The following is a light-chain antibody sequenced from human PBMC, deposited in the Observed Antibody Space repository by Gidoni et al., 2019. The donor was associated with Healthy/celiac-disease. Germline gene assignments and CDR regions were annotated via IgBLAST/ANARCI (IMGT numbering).Light chain of an antibody. CDR3: QQYYSTSYT. CDR2: WAS. Sequence: DIVMTKSPDSLAVALGERATINCKSSQSVLYSYNHQNYLAWYQQKPGQPPKLLIYWASTRESGVPDRFSGSGSGTDFTLTISSLQAEDVAVYYCQQYYSTSYTFGQXTKLEIK. V-gene: IGKV4-1*01. CDR1: QSVLYSYNHQNY. J-gene: IGKJ2*01.